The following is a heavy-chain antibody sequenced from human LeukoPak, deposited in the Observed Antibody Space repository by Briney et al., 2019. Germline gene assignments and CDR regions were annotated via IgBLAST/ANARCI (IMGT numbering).Heavy chain of an antibody. CDR3: ARGGMVRGHRGWFDP. CDR1: GFTLSNHE. CDR2: VSASGITI. D-gene: IGHD3-10*01. V-gene: IGHV3-48*03. J-gene: IGHJ5*02. Sequence: GGSLRLSCVASGFTLSNHEMNWVRQAPGKGLEWVSYVSASGITIHYADSVKGRFAISRDNAKNSLFLEMNSVRAGDTAVYYCARGGMVRGHRGWFDPWGQGTLVTVSS.